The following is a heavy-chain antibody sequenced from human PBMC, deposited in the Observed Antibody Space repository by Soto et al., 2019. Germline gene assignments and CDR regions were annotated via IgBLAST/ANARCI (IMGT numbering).Heavy chain of an antibody. CDR2: IKQDGSEK. CDR1: GFTFSSYW. V-gene: IGHV3-7*01. Sequence: EVQLVESGGGLVQPGGSLRLSCAASGFTFSSYWMSWVRQAPGKGLEWVANIKQDGSEKYYGDSVKGRFTISRDNAKNSLYLQRNSLRAEDTAVYYCARDRGGGYDSEYYCDYWGQGTLVTVSS. CDR3: ARDRGGGYDSEYYCDY. D-gene: IGHD5-12*01. J-gene: IGHJ4*02.